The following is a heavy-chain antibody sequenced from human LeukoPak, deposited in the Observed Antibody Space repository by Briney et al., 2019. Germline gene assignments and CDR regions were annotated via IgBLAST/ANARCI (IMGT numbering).Heavy chain of an antibody. V-gene: IGHV1-18*01. D-gene: IGHD3-10*01. CDR3: ARVPLGWFGEFDEYYFDY. J-gene: IGHJ4*02. CDR1: GYTFTSYG. CDR2: ISAYNGNT. Sequence: ASVKVSCKASGYTFTSYGISWVRQAPGQGLEWMGWISAYNGNTNYAQKLQGRVTMTTDTSTSTAHMELRSLRSDDTAVYYCARVPLGWFGEFDEYYFDYWGQGTLVTVSS.